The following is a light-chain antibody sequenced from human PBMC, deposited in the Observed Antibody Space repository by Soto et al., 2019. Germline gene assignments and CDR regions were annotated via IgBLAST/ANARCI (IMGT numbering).Light chain of an antibody. CDR2: ATS. CDR3: QQRET. J-gene: IGKJ3*01. V-gene: IGKV1-39*01. CDR1: QAIHSY. Sequence: DIQMTQSPSSLSASVGDRVTITWRASQAIHSYLNWYQQKPGKAPNLLIFATSTLQSGVPSRFSGSGSGTDFTLTISSLQPEDFATYYCQQRETFGPGTKVDIK.